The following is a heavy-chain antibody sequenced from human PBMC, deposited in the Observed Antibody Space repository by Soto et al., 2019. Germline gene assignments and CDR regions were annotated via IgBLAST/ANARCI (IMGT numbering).Heavy chain of an antibody. V-gene: IGHV1-18*01. Sequence: ASVKVSCKASGYTFTSYGISWVRQAPGQGLEWMGWISAYNGNTNYAQKLQGRVTMTPDTSTSTAYMELRSLRSDDTAVYYCARRLGDVVVPDLDWFDPWGQGTLVTVSS. CDR2: ISAYNGNT. CDR1: GYTFTSYG. CDR3: ARRLGDVVVPDLDWFDP. J-gene: IGHJ5*02. D-gene: IGHD2-2*01.